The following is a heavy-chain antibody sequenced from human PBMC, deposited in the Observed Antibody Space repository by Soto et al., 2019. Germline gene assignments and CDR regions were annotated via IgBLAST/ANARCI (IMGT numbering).Heavy chain of an antibody. Sequence: GESLKISCKGSGYRFTNYWIGWVRQMPGKGLEWMGIIYPGDSDTRYSPSFQGQVTISADKSINTAYLQWSSLKASDTAMYYCARDYCSGTTCYDFDDRGQGTQVTVSS. D-gene: IGHD2-2*01. CDR3: ARDYCSGTTCYDFDD. CDR1: GYRFTNYW. CDR2: IYPGDSDT. V-gene: IGHV5-51*01. J-gene: IGHJ5*02.